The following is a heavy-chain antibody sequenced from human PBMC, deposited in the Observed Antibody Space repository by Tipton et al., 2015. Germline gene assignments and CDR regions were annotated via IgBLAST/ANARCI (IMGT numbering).Heavy chain of an antibody. CDR2: MYYGGNA. J-gene: IGHJ6*02. Sequence: TLSLTCNVSGGSISTYYWSWIRQPPGKGLEWIGSMYYGGNAYYNPSLTGRVTISVDTSQNQFSLKLKSVTAADTAVYYCARGAGFWSNYEHYYSGVDVWGQGTTVTVSS. D-gene: IGHD3-3*01. V-gene: IGHV4-39*07. CDR3: ARGAGFWSNYEHYYSGVDV. CDR1: GGSISTYY.